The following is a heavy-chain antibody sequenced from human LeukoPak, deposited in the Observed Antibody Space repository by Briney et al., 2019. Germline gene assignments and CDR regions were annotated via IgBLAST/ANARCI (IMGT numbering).Heavy chain of an antibody. Sequence: APVKVSCKTSGYIFTSYYIHWVRQAPGQGLEWMGWINPNSGGADYAQKFQGRVTMTRDTSISTAYMALSRLRSDDTAVYYCARGPPEYCSGGTCYSGRNWLDPWGQGTLVTVSS. V-gene: IGHV1-2*02. J-gene: IGHJ5*02. CDR1: GYIFTSYY. D-gene: IGHD2-15*01. CDR3: ARGPPEYCSGGTCYSGRNWLDP. CDR2: INPNSGGA.